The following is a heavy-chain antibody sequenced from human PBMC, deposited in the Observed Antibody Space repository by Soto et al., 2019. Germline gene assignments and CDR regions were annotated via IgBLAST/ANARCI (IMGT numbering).Heavy chain of an antibody. D-gene: IGHD3-22*01. V-gene: IGHV1-69*13. CDR2: IIPIIGTA. Sequence: SVKVSCKASGGTFSSYAISWVRQAPGQGLEWMGGIIPIIGTANYAQKFQGRVTITADESTSTAYMELSSLRSEDTAVYYCARDDDSSGYYGKYYFDYWGQGTLVTVSS. CDR1: GGTFSSYA. J-gene: IGHJ4*02. CDR3: ARDDDSSGYYGKYYFDY.